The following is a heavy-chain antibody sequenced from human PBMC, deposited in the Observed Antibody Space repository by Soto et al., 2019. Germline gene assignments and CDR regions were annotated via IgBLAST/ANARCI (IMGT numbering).Heavy chain of an antibody. CDR3: EKEYSSSWGLDY. CDR1: GFTFSSYG. V-gene: IGHV3-30*18. D-gene: IGHD6-6*01. Sequence: GSLRLSCAASGFTFSSYGMHWVRQAPGKGLEWVAVISYDGSNKYSADSVKGRFTISRDNSKNTLYLQMNSLRAEDTAVYYCEKEYSSSWGLDYWGQGTLITVSS. CDR2: ISYDGSNK. J-gene: IGHJ4*02.